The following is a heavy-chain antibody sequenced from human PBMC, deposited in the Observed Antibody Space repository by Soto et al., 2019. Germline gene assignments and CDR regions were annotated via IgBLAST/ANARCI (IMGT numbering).Heavy chain of an antibody. D-gene: IGHD3-10*01. CDR2: INPNSGNI. J-gene: IGHJ4*02. CDR1: GDTFTTYD. CDR3: ARGRASGSYYLLDY. V-gene: IGHV1-8*01. Sequence: ASVKVSCKASGDTFTTYDINWVRQATGHGLEWMGWINPNSGNIGYAQRFQGRVAMTRDTAIRTAYMEVSSLRSDDTAVYYCARGRASGSYYLLDYWGQGTLVTVSS.